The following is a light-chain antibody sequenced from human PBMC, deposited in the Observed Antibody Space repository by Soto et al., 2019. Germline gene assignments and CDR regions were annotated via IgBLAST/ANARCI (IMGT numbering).Light chain of an antibody. CDR2: ATS. CDR1: QDIDKY. Sequence: DIQMTQSPSSLSASVGDRVTITCRASQDIDKYLNWYQQKPGEAPKLLISATSTLQRGVPTRFSGSGSGTEFTLTISSLQPEDFATYICQQSYTVLFTFGQGTTVEIK. CDR3: QQSYTVLFT. V-gene: IGKV1-39*01. J-gene: IGKJ2*01.